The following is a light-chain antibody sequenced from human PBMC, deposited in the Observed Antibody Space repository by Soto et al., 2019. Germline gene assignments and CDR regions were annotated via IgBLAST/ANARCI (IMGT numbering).Light chain of an antibody. CDR1: SSDVGGYNY. J-gene: IGLJ2*01. V-gene: IGLV2-8*01. CDR3: SSYTGSNNL. CDR2: DVA. Sequence: QSALTQPPSASGSPGQSVTISCTGTSSDVGGYNYVSWYQQHPDKAPKLMIYDVAKRPSGVPDRFSGSKSGNTASLTVSGLQADEEADYYCSSYTGSNNLFGGGTKVTVL.